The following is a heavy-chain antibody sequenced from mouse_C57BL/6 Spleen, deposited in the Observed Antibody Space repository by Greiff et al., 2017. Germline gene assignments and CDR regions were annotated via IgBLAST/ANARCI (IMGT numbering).Heavy chain of an antibody. CDR3: ARRYSNYAAMDY. D-gene: IGHD2-5*01. V-gene: IGHV1-69*01. J-gene: IGHJ4*01. Sequence: QVQLQQPGAELVMPGASVKLSCKASGYTFTSYWMHWVKQRPGQGLEWIGELDPSDSYTNYNQKFKGKSTLTVDKSSSTAYMQLSSLTSEDSAVYYCARRYSNYAAMDYWGQGTSVTVSS. CDR2: LDPSDSYT. CDR1: GYTFTSYW.